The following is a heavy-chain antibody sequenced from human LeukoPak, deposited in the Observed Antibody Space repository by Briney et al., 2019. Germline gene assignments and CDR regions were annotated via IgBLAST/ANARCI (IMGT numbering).Heavy chain of an antibody. J-gene: IGHJ4*02. CDR3: ARVDGMVYDNFDY. V-gene: IGHV3-7*04. D-gene: IGHD2-8*01. Sequence: PGGSLRLSCAASGFTFSSYWMSWVRQAPGKGLEWVANIKQDGSEKYYVDSVKGRFIISRDNAKNSLYLQMNSLRAEDTAVYYCARVDGMVYDNFDYWGQGTLVTVSS. CDR2: IKQDGSEK. CDR1: GFTFSSYW.